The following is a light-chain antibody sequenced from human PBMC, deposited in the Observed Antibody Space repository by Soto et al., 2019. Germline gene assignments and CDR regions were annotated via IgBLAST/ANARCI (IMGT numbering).Light chain of an antibody. CDR2: EVS. CDR3: SSYSVSDKLEV. J-gene: IGLJ1*01. V-gene: IGLV2-8*01. CDR1: SSDVGGYHS. Sequence: QSALTQPPSASGSPGQSVTISCTGTSSDVGGYHSVSWYQHHPGKAPKLMIYEVSKRPSGVPDRCSGCKSGNTASLTVSGLQAEDEADYYCSSYSVSDKLEVFGTGTKLTVL.